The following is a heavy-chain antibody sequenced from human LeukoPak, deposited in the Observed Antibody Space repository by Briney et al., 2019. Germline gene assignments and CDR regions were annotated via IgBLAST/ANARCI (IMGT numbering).Heavy chain of an antibody. CDR2: IHSGGTI. V-gene: IGHV3-53*01. J-gene: IGHJ4*02. CDR3: ARDYYGSGKD. D-gene: IGHD3-10*01. Sequence: GGSLRLSCAASGFTVSNSYMTWVRRAPGKGLEWVSAIHSGGTIFYADSVKGRFTISRDNSKNTLYLQMNSLRADDTAMYDCARDYYGSGKDWGQGTLVTVSS. CDR1: GFTVSNSY.